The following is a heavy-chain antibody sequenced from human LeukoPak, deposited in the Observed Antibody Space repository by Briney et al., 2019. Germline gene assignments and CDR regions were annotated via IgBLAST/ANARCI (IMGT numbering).Heavy chain of an antibody. CDR2: MNPNSGNT. D-gene: IGHD2-15*01. CDR3: ARVAGCSGGSCYSIMLFYYYYYGVDV. CDR1: GYTFTSYD. V-gene: IGHV1-8*01. J-gene: IGHJ6*02. Sequence: ASVKVSCKASGYTFTSYDIHWVRQATGQGLEWMGWMNPNSGNTGYAQKFQGRVTMTRNTSISTAYMELSSLRSEDTAVYYCARVAGCSGGSCYSIMLFYYYYYGVDVWGQGTTVTVSS.